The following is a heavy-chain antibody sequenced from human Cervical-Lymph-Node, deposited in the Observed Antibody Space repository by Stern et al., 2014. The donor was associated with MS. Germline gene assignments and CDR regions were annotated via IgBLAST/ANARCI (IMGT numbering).Heavy chain of an antibody. Sequence: VQLVESGAEVKKPGASVKVSCKASGYTFTSYGISWVRQAPGQGLEWMGLIISTKANTTYAQKLQDRFTMTAVASTSTAYMELRSLISDDTAVYYCARGLLGSENAFDIRGQGTMVTVSS. J-gene: IGHJ3*02. CDR3: ARGLLGSENAFDI. V-gene: IGHV1-18*01. CDR1: GYTFTSYG. D-gene: IGHD2-15*01. CDR2: IISTKANT.